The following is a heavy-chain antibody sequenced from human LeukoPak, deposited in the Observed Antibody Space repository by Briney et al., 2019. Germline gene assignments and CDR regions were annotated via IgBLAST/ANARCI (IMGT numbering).Heavy chain of an antibody. CDR3: ARVGSGWYLVY. CDR2: IYYSGST. D-gene: IGHD6-19*01. Sequence: SQTLSLTCTVSGGSISSGGYCWSWIRQHPGKGLEWIGYIYYSGSTYYNPSLKSRVTISVDTSKNQFSLKLSSVTAADTAVYYCARVGSGWYLVYWGQGTLVTVSS. V-gene: IGHV4-31*03. J-gene: IGHJ4*02. CDR1: GGSISSGGYC.